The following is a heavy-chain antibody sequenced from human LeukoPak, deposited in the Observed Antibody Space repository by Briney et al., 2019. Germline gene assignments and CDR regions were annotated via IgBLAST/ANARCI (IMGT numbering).Heavy chain of an antibody. V-gene: IGHV4-59*01. CDR1: VGSINTYY. Sequence: SETLSLTCTVSVGSINTYYWSWIRQSPGKGLEWIGYIHHSGSTYCIPSLKSRVTMSVDTSESQVSLKLTSVTAADTAVYYCARAVGYCSGGSCYSGWFDPWGQGTLATVSS. D-gene: IGHD2-15*01. J-gene: IGHJ5*02. CDR2: IHHSGST. CDR3: ARAVGYCSGGSCYSGWFDP.